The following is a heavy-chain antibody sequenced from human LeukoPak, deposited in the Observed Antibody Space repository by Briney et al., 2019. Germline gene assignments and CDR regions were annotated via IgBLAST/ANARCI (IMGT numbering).Heavy chain of an antibody. CDR3: ARGDSSSSWVYFDY. D-gene: IGHD6-6*01. V-gene: IGHV1-69*05. CDR2: IIPIFGTA. J-gene: IGHJ4*02. CDR1: GGTFSSYA. Sequence: SVKVSCKASGGTFSSYAISWVRQAPGQGLEWMGGIIPIFGTANYAQKFQGRVTITTGESTSTAYMELSSLRSEDTAVYYCARGDSSSSWVYFDYWGQGTLVTVSS.